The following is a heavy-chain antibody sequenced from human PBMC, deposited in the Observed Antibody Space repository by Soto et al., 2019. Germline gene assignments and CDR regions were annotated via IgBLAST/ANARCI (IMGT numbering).Heavy chain of an antibody. CDR3: ARYSGSYWHYLDF. CDR1: GYSFVSHW. J-gene: IGHJ4*02. V-gene: IGHV5-51*01. D-gene: IGHD1-26*01. CDR2: IYPGDSDT. Sequence: GESLKISCKGSGYSFVSHWVAWVRQMPEKGLEWIGTIYPGDSDTKYSSAFRGHVTISADTSVSTAYLQWRSLEATDSAIYYCARYSGSYWHYLDFWGQGTLVTVSS.